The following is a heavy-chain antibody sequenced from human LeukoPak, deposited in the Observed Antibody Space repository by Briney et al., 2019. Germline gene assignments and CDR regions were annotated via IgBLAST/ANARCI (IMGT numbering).Heavy chain of an antibody. V-gene: IGHV3-53*01. CDR2: IYSGGST. J-gene: IGHJ2*01. CDR1: GFTVSSNY. D-gene: IGHD3-22*01. CDR3: ARDFSSSGYSYWYFDL. Sequence: PGGSLRLSCAASGFTVSSNYMSWVRQAPGRGVEWVSVIYSGGSTYYADSVKGRFTVSRDSSKNTLYLQMNSLRAEDTAVYYCARDFSSSGYSYWYFDLWGRGTLVTVSS.